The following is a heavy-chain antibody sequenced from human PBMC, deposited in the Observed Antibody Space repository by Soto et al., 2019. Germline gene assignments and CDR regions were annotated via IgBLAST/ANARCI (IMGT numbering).Heavy chain of an antibody. CDR3: AKDYVGYCSSTSCLNWFDP. CDR1: GFTFSSYG. D-gene: IGHD2-2*01. Sequence: QVQLVESGGGVVQPGRSLRLSCADSGFTFSSYGMHWVRQAPGKELEWVAVISYDGSNKYYADSVKGRFTISRDNSKNTLYLQMNSLRAEDTSVYYCAKDYVGYCSSTSCLNWFDPWGQGPLVTVSS. CDR2: ISYDGSNK. V-gene: IGHV3-30*18. J-gene: IGHJ5*02.